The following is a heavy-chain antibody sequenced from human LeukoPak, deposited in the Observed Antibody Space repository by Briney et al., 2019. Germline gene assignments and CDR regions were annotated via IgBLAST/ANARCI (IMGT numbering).Heavy chain of an antibody. CDR1: GGSFSGYY. CDR2: INHSGST. J-gene: IGHJ4*02. V-gene: IGHV4-34*01. D-gene: IGHD3-10*01. Sequence: SETLSLTCAVYGGSFSGYYWSWIRQPPGKGLEWIGEINHSGSTNYNPPLKSRVTISVDTSKNQFSLKLSSVTAADTAVYYCARKGRYYGSGSYYDYWGQGTLVTVSS. CDR3: ARKGRYYGSGSYYDY.